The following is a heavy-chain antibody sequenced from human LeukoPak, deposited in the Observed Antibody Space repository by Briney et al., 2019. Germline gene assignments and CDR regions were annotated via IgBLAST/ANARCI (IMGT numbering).Heavy chain of an antibody. D-gene: IGHD3-3*01. J-gene: IGHJ5*02. Sequence: PSQTLSLTCTVSGGSISSGTYYWSWIRQSAGKGLEWIGRMYTSGSTDYNPSLKSRVTIAVDTSKNQFSLKLSSVTAADTAVYYCARKERFSYNWSDPWGQGTLVTASS. CDR3: ARKERFSYNWSDP. V-gene: IGHV4-61*02. CDR2: MYTSGST. CDR1: GGSISSGTYY.